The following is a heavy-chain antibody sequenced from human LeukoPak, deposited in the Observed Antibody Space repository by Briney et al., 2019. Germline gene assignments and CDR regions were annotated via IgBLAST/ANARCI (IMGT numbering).Heavy chain of an antibody. D-gene: IGHD1-26*01. CDR3: AIEKSGTYVFDY. CDR2: INPGGAPT. J-gene: IGHJ4*02. Sequence: ASVKVSCKASGYTFTNYYIHWVRQAPGQGLEWMGIINPGGAPTSYAQKFQGRLIMTRDTSTSTVYMELSSLRSEDTAVYYCAIEKSGTYVFDYWGQGTLVTVSS. CDR1: GYTFTNYY. V-gene: IGHV1-46*01.